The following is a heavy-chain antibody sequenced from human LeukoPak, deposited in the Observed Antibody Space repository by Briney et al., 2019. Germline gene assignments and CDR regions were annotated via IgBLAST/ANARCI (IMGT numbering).Heavy chain of an antibody. V-gene: IGHV4-31*03. Sequence: SETLSLTCTVSGGSISSGGYYWSWIRQHPGKGLEWIGYIYYSGSTYYNPSLKSRVTISADTSKNQFSLKLSSVTAADTAVYYCARSSGYDSTDFDYWGQGTLVTVSS. CDR2: IYYSGST. CDR1: GGSISSGGYY. D-gene: IGHD3-22*01. CDR3: ARSSGYDSTDFDY. J-gene: IGHJ4*02.